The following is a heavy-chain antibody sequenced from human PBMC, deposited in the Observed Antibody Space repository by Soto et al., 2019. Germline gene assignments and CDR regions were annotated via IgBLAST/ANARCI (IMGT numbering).Heavy chain of an antibody. CDR1: GFTFDDYT. J-gene: IGHJ4*02. D-gene: IGHD3-3*01. Sequence: PGGSLRLSCAASGFTFDDYTMHWVRQAPGKGLEWVSLISWDGGSTYYADSVKGRFTISRDNSKNSLYLQMNSLRTEDTALYYCAKCGGGDTYSFWNYFDYWGQGTLVTVSS. CDR2: ISWDGGST. CDR3: AKCGGGDTYSFWNYFDY. V-gene: IGHV3-43*01.